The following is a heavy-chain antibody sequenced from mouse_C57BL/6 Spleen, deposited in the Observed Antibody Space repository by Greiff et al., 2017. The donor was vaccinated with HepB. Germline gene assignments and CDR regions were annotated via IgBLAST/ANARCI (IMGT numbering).Heavy chain of an antibody. CDR2: INPGSGGT. CDR3: ARVENSRYFDY. Sequence: VKLQQSGAELVRPGTSVKVSCKASGYAFTNYLIEWVKQRPGQGLEWIGVINPGSGGTNYNEKFKGKATLTADKSSSTAYMQLSSLTSEDSAVYFCARVENSRYFDYWGQGTTLTVSS. CDR1: GYAFTNYL. J-gene: IGHJ2*01. V-gene: IGHV1-54*01.